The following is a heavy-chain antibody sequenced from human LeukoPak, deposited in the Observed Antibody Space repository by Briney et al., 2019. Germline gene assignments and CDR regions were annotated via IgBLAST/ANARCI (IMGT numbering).Heavy chain of an antibody. V-gene: IGHV1-69*04. CDR1: GGTFSSYA. Sequence: SVKVSCKASGGTFSSYAISWVRQAPGQGLEWMGRIIPILGIANYAQKFQGRVTITADKSTSTAYMELSSLRSEDTAVYYCAFRYYYDSGSLIDYWGQGTLVTVSS. CDR3: AFRYYYDSGSLIDY. D-gene: IGHD3-10*01. J-gene: IGHJ4*02. CDR2: IIPILGIA.